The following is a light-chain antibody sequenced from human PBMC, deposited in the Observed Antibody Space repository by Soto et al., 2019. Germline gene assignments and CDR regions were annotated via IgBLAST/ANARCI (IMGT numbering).Light chain of an antibody. CDR1: QSVSSSY. Sequence: EIVLTQSPGTLSLSPGERATLSCRASQSVSSSYLAWYQQKHGQAPRLLIYGASSRATGIPARFSGSGYGTDVTLTITTLKTEDGGIYDGQQCHATPLTFGQGTRLEIK. V-gene: IGKV3-20*01. CDR3: QQCHATPLT. CDR2: GAS. J-gene: IGKJ5*01.